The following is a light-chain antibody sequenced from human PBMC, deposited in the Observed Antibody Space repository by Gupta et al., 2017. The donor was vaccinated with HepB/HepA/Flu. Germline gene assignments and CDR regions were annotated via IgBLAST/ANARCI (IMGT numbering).Light chain of an antibody. V-gene: IGKV1-39*01. J-gene: IGKJ4*01. CDR3: PSIT. Sequence: DIQMTQCPSSLSASVRDRVTITCRASQKIRYYLNWYQQKPVKAPKFLIDAAYILQGGVPSRFSGSGCGTDFTLTISSLQPEDFATEEFPSITFGGGTKVEIK. CDR1: QKIRYY. CDR2: AAY.